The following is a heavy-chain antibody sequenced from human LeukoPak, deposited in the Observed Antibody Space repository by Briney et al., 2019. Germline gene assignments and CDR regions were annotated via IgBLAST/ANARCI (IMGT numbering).Heavy chain of an antibody. D-gene: IGHD3/OR15-3a*01. CDR2: IYGDGST. CDR1: GFIVSSYY. V-gene: IGHV3-53*01. CDR3: ARGDWGY. Sequence: GECLRLSCAASGFIVSSYYMTWVRQAPGKGLEWVSVIYGDGSTYYTDSVKGRFAISRDNSKNTLYLQMNSLSAEDTAVYYCARGDWGYWGQGTLVTVST. J-gene: IGHJ4*02.